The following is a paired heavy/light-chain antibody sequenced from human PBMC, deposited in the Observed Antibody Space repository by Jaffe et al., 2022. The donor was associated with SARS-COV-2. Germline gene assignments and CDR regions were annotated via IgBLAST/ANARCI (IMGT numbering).Heavy chain of an antibody. D-gene: IGHD2-2*01. CDR1: GFTFSSYA. J-gene: IGHJ6*02. CDR3: ARDFLDAAILGGMDV. Sequence: QVQLVESGGGVVQPGRSLRLSCAASGFTFSSYAMHWVRQAPGKGLEWVAVISYDGSNKYYADSVKGRFTISRDNSKNTLYLQMNSLRAEDTAVYYCARDFLDAAILGGMDVWGQGTTVTVSS. CDR2: ISYDGSNK. V-gene: IGHV3-30-3*01.
Light chain of an antibody. CDR3: QQRSNWPPFT. J-gene: IGKJ4*01. CDR2: DAS. Sequence: EIVLTQSPATLSLSPGERATLSCRASQSVSSYLAWYQQKPGQAPRLLIYDASNRATGIPARFSGSGSGTDFTLTISSLEPEDFAVYYCQQRSNWPPFTFGGGTKVEIK. V-gene: IGKV3-11*01. CDR1: QSVSSY.